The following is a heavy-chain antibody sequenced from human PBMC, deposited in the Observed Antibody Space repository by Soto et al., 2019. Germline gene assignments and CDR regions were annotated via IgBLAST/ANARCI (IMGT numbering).Heavy chain of an antibody. J-gene: IGHJ4*02. D-gene: IGHD5-18*01. CDR2: ISSSISTM. V-gene: IGHV3-48*02. CDR1: GFTFSSYS. CDR3: AREVRDTAVADFDY. Sequence: EVQLVESGGGLVQPGGSLRLSCAASGFTFSSYSMNWVRQAPGKGLEWLSYISSSISTMHYADSVKGRFTISRDNAKNSLSLQINSRIDEDTAVYYWAREVRDTAVADFDYWGQGTMVTVSS.